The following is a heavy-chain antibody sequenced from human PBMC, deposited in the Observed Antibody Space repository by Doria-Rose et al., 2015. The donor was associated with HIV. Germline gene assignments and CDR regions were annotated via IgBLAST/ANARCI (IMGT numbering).Heavy chain of an antibody. CDR1: GFIFSSHG. D-gene: IGHD3-10*01. CDR2: IRYDGSNK. V-gene: IGHV3-30*02. J-gene: IGHJ4*02. CDR3: AKTSGSSLDY. Sequence: FGFIFSSHGMQWVRQAPGKGLEWVAFIRYDGSNKYYADSVKGRFTISRDDSKKTLYLQMNRLTAEDTAVYYCAKTSGSSLDYWGQGTLVTVSS.